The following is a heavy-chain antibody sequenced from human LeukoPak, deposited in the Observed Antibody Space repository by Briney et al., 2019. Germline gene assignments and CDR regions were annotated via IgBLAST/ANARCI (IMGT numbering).Heavy chain of an antibody. CDR2: ISGSGGST. CDR1: GFTFSSYA. D-gene: IGHD5-18*01. V-gene: IGHV3-23*01. J-gene: IGHJ6*02. Sequence: GGSPRLSCAASGFTFSSYAMSWVRQAPGKGLEWVSAISGSGGSTYYADSVKGRFTISRDNSKNTLYLQMNSLRAEDTAVYYCAKAGRLADRIQLWSDYYYYYGMDVWGQGTTVTVSS. CDR3: AKAGRLADRIQLWSDYYYYYGMDV.